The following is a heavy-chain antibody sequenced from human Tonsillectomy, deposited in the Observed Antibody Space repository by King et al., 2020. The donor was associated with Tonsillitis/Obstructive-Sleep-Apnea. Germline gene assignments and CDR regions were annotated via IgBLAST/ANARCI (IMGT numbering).Heavy chain of an antibody. Sequence: QLVQSGAEVKKPGSSVKVSCTASGGTFSSHAFSWVRQAPGQGLEWMGGIIPIFETPTYAQKFQGRDTLTADESTSTAYMELSSLTSNDTAVYYCASGRREYANSGDFFDSWGQGTLVTVSS. CDR3: ASGRREYANSGDFFDS. CDR1: GGTFSSHA. CDR2: IIPIFETP. J-gene: IGHJ5*01. V-gene: IGHV1-69*01. D-gene: IGHD2-2*01.